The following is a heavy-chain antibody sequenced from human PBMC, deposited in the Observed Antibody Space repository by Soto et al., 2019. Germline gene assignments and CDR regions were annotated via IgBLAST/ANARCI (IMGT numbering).Heavy chain of an antibody. CDR2: IYYCGST. D-gene: IGHD1-7*01. V-gene: IGHV4-31*03. J-gene: IGHJ2*01. Sequence: QVQLQESGPGLVKPSQTLSLTCTVSGGSISSGGYDWSWIRQHPGKGLEGIGYIYYCGSTYYSPSLQSRVTMSVDTSKNQFSLKLSSVTAADTAVYYCARDFSKTGTTPDCYFDLWGRGTLVTVSS. CDR1: GGSISSGGYD. CDR3: ARDFSKTGTTPDCYFDL.